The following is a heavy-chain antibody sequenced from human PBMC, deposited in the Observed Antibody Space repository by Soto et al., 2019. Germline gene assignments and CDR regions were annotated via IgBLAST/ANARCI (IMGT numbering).Heavy chain of an antibody. J-gene: IGHJ5*01. CDR1: GGSIIIYY. CDR2: IYYSGST. CDR3: AKPRSSLEWPPFDS. Sequence: ETLSLTCTVSGGSIIIYYLSWIRQPPGKGLEWIGYIYYSGSTNYNPSLKSRVTISVDTSKNQFSLKLGSVTAADTAVYYCAKPRSSLEWPPFDSWGHGTLVTVSS. D-gene: IGHD3-3*01. V-gene: IGHV4-59*08.